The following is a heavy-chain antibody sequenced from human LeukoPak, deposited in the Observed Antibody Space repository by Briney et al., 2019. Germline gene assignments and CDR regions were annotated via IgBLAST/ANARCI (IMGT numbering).Heavy chain of an antibody. CDR2: ISSSSSTI. D-gene: IGHD3-10*01. CDR3: ARDSTGYYGSGSYFLSG. J-gene: IGHJ4*02. CDR1: GFTFSSYI. Sequence: GGSLRLSCAASGFTFSSYIMNWVRQAPGKGLEWVSYISSSSSTIYYADSVKGRFTISRDNAKNSLYLQMNSLRAEDTAVYYCARDSTGYYGSGSYFLSGWGQGTLVTVSS. V-gene: IGHV3-48*01.